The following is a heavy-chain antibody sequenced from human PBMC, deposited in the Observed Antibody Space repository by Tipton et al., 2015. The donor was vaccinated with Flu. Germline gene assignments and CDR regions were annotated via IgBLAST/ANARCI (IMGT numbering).Heavy chain of an antibody. CDR1: GFTFSSYA. CDR3: VKEEGEDTAMVNYYFDY. Sequence: SLRLSCSASGFTFSSYAMHWVRQAPGKGLEYVSAISSNGGSTYYADSVKGRFTISRDNSKNTLYLQMSSLRAEDTAVYYCVKEEGEDTAMVNYYFDYWGQGTLVTASS. J-gene: IGHJ4*02. V-gene: IGHV3-64D*06. D-gene: IGHD5-18*01. CDR2: ISSNGGST.